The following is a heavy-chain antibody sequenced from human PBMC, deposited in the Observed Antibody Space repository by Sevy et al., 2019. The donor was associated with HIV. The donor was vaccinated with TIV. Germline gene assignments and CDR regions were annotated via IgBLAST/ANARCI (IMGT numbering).Heavy chain of an antibody. CDR1: GDTFSTYG. J-gene: IGHJ3*02. V-gene: IGHV1-69*13. Sequence: ASVKVSCKASGDTFSTYGLSWVRQAPGQGLEWMGGIIPIFGTPNYAQKFQGRVTITADESASTAYMELSSLRSEDTALYYAVREGGLATTGDHDAFDIWGHGTLVTVSS. CDR3: VREGGLATTGDHDAFDI. D-gene: IGHD7-27*01. CDR2: IIPIFGTP.